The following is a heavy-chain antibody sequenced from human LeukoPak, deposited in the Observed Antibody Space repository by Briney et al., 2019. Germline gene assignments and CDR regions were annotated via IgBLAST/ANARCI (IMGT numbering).Heavy chain of an antibody. V-gene: IGHV1-69*06. CDR2: IIPIFGTA. Sequence: PAASVKVSCKASGGTFSSYAISWVRQAPGQGLEWMGGIIPIFGTANYAQKFQGRVTITADKSTSTAYMELSSLGSEDTAVYYCARGGGYCSGGSCYSYFDYWGQGTLVTVSS. D-gene: IGHD2-15*01. CDR1: GGTFSSYA. CDR3: ARGGGYCSGGSCYSYFDY. J-gene: IGHJ4*02.